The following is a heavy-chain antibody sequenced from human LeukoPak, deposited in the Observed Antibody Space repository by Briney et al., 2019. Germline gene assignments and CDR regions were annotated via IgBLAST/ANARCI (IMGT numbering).Heavy chain of an antibody. CDR1: GFTFSAFS. CDR2: ISSDGGST. V-gene: IGHV3-64*01. Sequence: GGSLRLSCVAPGFTFSAFSMHWVRQAPGKGLESVSAISSDGGSTYYANSMRGRFTVSRDNSKNTLYLQMGSLRAEDMAVYYCAREDPPGSTWFDYWGQGTLVAVSS. D-gene: IGHD6-13*01. J-gene: IGHJ4*02. CDR3: AREDPPGSTWFDY.